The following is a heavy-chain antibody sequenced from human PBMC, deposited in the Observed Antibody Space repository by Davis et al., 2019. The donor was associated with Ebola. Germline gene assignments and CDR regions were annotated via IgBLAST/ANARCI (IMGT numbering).Heavy chain of an antibody. CDR1: GFTFSSYW. Sequence: GESLKISCAASGFTFSSYWMHWVRQGPGKGLMWVSRIKTDGSSTSYADSVKGRFTISRDNTKNTLYLQMNSLRAEDTAVYYCARMSGLDWFDPWGQGTLVTVSS. J-gene: IGHJ5*02. CDR3: ARMSGLDWFDP. V-gene: IGHV3-74*01. D-gene: IGHD3-16*01. CDR2: IKTDGSST.